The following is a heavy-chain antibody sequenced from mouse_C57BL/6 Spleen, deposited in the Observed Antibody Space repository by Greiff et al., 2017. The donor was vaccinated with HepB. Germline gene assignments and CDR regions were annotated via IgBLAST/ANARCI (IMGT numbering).Heavy chain of an antibody. CDR1: GYTFTDYE. CDR2: IDPETGGT. V-gene: IGHV1-15*01. D-gene: IGHD2-5*01. CDR3: TRSGAYYSNPFDY. J-gene: IGHJ2*01. Sequence: VQLQQSGAELVRPGASVTLSCKASGYTFTDYEMHWVKQTPVHGLEWIGAIDPETGGTAYNQKFKGKAILTADKSSSTAYMELRSLTSEDSAVYYCTRSGAYYSNPFDYWGQGTTLTVSS.